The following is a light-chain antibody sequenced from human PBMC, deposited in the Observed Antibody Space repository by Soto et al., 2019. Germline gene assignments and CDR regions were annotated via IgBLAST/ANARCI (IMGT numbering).Light chain of an antibody. Sequence: EILLAQSPATLSLSPGERATLSCKASQDVSIFLAWYQQKPGQAPRLLIHDASNRATGVPARFSGSGSGRDFTLTITSLDTEDFKVYYCHQRSTWLYTFGQGTKLEV. CDR3: HQRSTWLYT. CDR2: DAS. J-gene: IGKJ2*01. V-gene: IGKV3-11*02. CDR1: QDVSIF.